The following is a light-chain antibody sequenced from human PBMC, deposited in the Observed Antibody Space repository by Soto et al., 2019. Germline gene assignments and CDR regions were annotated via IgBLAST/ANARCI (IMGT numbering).Light chain of an antibody. V-gene: IGKV3-15*01. CDR1: QSVSSN. Sequence: EIVMTQSPATLSVSPGERVTLSCRASQSVSSNLAWYQQKPGQAPRLLISGASTRATGVPARFSGSGSGTEFTLTISSLQSDYFAVYSCQLYTSWLPTVGQGT. CDR2: GAS. J-gene: IGKJ1*01. CDR3: QLYTSWLPT.